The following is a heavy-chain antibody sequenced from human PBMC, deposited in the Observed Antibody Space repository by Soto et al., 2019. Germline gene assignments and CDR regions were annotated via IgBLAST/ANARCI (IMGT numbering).Heavy chain of an antibody. J-gene: IGHJ5*02. V-gene: IGHV1-18*04. CDR2: ISGNNGAT. CDR3: VRDLKYLRVTGNWFDP. D-gene: IGHD1-1*01. CDR1: GYTFANYG. Sequence: SVKVSCKASGYTFANYGISWVRQAPGQGLEWMGWISGNNGATNFAPKVQDRITMTLDTSTGVASLTLRSLRSDDTAIYYCVRDLKYLRVTGNWFDPWGQGTLVTVPS.